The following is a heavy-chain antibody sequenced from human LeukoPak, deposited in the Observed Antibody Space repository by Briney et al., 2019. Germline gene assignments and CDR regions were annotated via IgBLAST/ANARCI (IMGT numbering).Heavy chain of an antibody. CDR1: GIIFRCYS. V-gene: IGHV3-48*01. J-gene: IGHJ4*02. D-gene: IGHD3-10*01. CDR3: ARGHLESCYSFFDY. Sequence: GGSLRLSCAASGIIFRCYSMNWVRQAPGKGLEWVSYISSSSDNILYADSVKGRFTISRDNAKNSLYLHMNSLRAEDTALYYCARGHLESCYSFFDYWGQATLVTVSS. CDR2: ISSSSDNI.